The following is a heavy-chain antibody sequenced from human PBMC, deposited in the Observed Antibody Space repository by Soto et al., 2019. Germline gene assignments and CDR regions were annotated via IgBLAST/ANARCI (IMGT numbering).Heavy chain of an antibody. Sequence: EVQLVESGGGSVQPGGSLRLCCAASGFTVSSNYMSWFLQAPGRGLEWVSSIYSIGSADYADSVKGRFTISRDNSKNTMYLQMNSLRAEDTAVYYCAAGDYASGSRDYWGQGTLVTVSS. CDR2: IYSIGSA. D-gene: IGHD3-10*01. J-gene: IGHJ4*02. CDR3: AAGDYASGSRDY. V-gene: IGHV3-66*01. CDR1: GFTVSSNY.